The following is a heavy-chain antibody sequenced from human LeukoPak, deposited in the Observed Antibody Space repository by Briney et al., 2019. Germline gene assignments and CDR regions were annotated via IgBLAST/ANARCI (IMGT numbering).Heavy chain of an antibody. CDR2: IYQSVGT. Sequence: SETLSLTCAVSGYSISSGYYWGWIRQPPGKGLEWIGSIYQSVGTYYNPSLKSRVTISVDTSKNQFSLKLSSVTAADTAVYYCARGLYSGSFVNYFDYWGQGTLVTVSS. D-gene: IGHD1-26*01. V-gene: IGHV4-38-2*01. J-gene: IGHJ4*02. CDR1: GYSISSGYY. CDR3: ARGLYSGSFVNYFDY.